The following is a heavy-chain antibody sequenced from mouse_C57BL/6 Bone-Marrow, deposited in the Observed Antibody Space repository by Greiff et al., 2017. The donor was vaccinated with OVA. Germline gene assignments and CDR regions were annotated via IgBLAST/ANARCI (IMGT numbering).Heavy chain of an antibody. V-gene: IGHV7-1*01. D-gene: IGHD3-2*01. J-gene: IGHJ3*01. CDR1: GFTFSDFY. CDR3: ARDAYRDMGFAY. CDR2: SRNKANDYTT. Sequence: EVNLVESGGGLVQSGRSLRLSCATSGFTFSDFYMEWVRQAPGKGLEWIAASRNKANDYTTEYSASVKGRFIVSRDTSQSILYLQMNALRAEDTAIYYCARDAYRDMGFAYWGQGTLVTVSA.